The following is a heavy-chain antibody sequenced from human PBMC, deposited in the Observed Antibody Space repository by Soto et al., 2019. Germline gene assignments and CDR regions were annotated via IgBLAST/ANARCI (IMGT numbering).Heavy chain of an antibody. CDR2: ISYDGSNK. D-gene: IGHD3-22*01. V-gene: IGHV3-30*18. J-gene: IGHJ4*02. Sequence: QVQLVESGGGVVQPGRSLRLSCAASGFTFSSYGMHWVRQAPGKGLEWVAVISYDGSNKYYADSVKGRFTISRDNSKNTLYLQMNRLRAEDTAVYYCAKDYWEDYYDSSGYLDYWGQGTLVTVSS. CDR1: GFTFSSYG. CDR3: AKDYWEDYYDSSGYLDY.